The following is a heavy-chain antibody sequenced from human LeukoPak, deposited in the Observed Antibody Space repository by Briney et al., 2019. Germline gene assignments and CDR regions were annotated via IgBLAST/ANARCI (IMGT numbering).Heavy chain of an antibody. D-gene: IGHD3/OR15-3a*01. CDR2: ISAYNGNT. CDR3: ARVGPLAPRDMDV. Sequence: GASVKVSCKASGYTFTSYGISWVRQAPGQGLEWMGWISAYNGNTNYAQKLQGRVTMTTDTSTSTANMELRSLRSDDTAVYYGARVGPLAPRDMDVWGKGTTVTVSS. CDR1: GYTFTSYG. V-gene: IGHV1-18*01. J-gene: IGHJ6*03.